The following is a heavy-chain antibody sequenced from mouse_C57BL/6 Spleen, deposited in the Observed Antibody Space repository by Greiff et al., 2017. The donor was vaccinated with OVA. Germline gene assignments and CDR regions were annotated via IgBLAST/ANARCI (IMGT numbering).Heavy chain of an antibody. CDR3: TTLYDYGGY. D-gene: IGHD2-4*01. CDR2: IDPENGDT. Sequence: EVKLQHSGAELVRPGASVKLSCTASGFNIKDDYMHWVKQRPEQGLEWIGWIDPENGDTEYASKFQGKATITADTSSNTAYLQLSSLTSEDTAVYYCTTLYDYGGYWGQGTTLTVSS. J-gene: IGHJ2*01. V-gene: IGHV14-4*01. CDR1: GFNIKDDY.